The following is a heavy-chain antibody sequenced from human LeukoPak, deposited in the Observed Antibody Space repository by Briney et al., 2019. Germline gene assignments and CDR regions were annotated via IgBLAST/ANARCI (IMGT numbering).Heavy chain of an antibody. V-gene: IGHV3-23*01. D-gene: IGHD3-3*01. CDR2: ISGSGGST. CDR1: GFTFSSYA. Sequence: PGGSLRLSCAASGFTFSSYAMSWVRQAPGKGLEWVSAISGSGGSTYYADSVKGRFTISRDNSKNTLYLQMNSLRAEDTAVYYCTKNYDFWSGYRSGDYYGMDVWGQGTTVTVSS. CDR3: TKNYDFWSGYRSGDYYGMDV. J-gene: IGHJ6*02.